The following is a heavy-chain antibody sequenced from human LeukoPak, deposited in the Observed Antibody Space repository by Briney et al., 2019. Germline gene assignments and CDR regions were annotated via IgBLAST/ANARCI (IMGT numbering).Heavy chain of an antibody. CDR2: ISWNSGSI. J-gene: IGHJ4*02. Sequence: PGGSLRLSCAASGFTIDDYAMHWVRQAPGKGLEWVSGISWNSGSIGYADSVKGRFTISRDNAKNSLYLQMNSLRAEDMALYYCAKTPIAAADSRPYYFDYWGQGTLVTVSS. D-gene: IGHD6-13*01. CDR3: AKTPIAAADSRPYYFDY. CDR1: GFTIDDYA. V-gene: IGHV3-9*03.